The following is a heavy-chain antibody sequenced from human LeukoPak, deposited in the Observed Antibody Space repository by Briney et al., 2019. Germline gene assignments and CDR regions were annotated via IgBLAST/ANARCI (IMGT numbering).Heavy chain of an antibody. CDR2: ISAYNGNT. Sequence: PQASVKVSCKASGYTFTSYGISWVRQAPGQGLEWMGWISAYNGNTNYAQKLQGRVTMTTDTSTSTAYMELRSLRSDDTAVNYCARDSAGGYVFGDFDYWGQGTLVTVSS. D-gene: IGHD5-12*01. CDR3: ARDSAGGYVFGDFDY. J-gene: IGHJ4*02. V-gene: IGHV1-18*01. CDR1: GYTFTSYG.